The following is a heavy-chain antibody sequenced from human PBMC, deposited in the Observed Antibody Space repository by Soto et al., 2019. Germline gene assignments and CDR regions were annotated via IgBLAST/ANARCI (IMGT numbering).Heavy chain of an antibody. J-gene: IGHJ4*02. D-gene: IGHD3-3*01. CDR3: ARHPITIFGPQVRYFDY. CDR1: GGSISSYY. CDR2: IYYSGST. Sequence: PSETLSLTCTFSGGSISSYYWSWIRQPPGKGLEWIGYIYYSGSTNYNPSLKSRVTISVDTSKNQFSLKLSSVTAADTAVYYCARHPITIFGPQVRYFDYWGQGTLVTVSS. V-gene: IGHV4-59*08.